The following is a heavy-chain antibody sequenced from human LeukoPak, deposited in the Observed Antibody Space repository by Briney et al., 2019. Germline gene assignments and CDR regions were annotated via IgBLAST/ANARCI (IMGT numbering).Heavy chain of an antibody. CDR2: ISSSSSYI. D-gene: IGHD5-18*01. V-gene: IGHV3-21*01. Sequence: PGGSLRLSCAASGFTFSSYSMNWVRQAPGKGLEWVSSISSSSSYIYYADSVKGRFTISRDNAKNSLYLQMNSLRAEDTAVYYCARDGNVDTAMVTGGGFDYWGQGTLVTVSS. J-gene: IGHJ4*02. CDR1: GFTFSSYS. CDR3: ARDGNVDTAMVTGGGFDY.